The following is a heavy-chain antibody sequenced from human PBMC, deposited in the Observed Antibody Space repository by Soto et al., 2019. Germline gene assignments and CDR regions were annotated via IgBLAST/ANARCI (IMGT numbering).Heavy chain of an antibody. V-gene: IGHV1-46*01. J-gene: IGHJ6*02. CDR3: ARDQVLRFMAWSGPYYYYGMYA. D-gene: IGHD3-3*01. CDR1: GYTFTSYD. Sequence: ASAKVSRKASGYTFTSYDMHWVRQAPGQGLEWMGIINPSGGSTSYAQKFQGRVTMTRDTSTSTVYMELSSLRSEDTAVYYCARDQVLRFMAWSGPYYYYGMYAWGQGTTAPVAS. CDR2: INPSGGST.